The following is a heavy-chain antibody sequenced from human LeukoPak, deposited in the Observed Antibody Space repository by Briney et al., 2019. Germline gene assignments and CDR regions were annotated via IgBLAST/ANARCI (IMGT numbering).Heavy chain of an antibody. J-gene: IGHJ4*02. CDR1: GGSISSGGYS. D-gene: IGHD3-16*01. Sequence: PSETLSLTCAVSGGSISSGGYSWSWIRQPPGKGLEWIGYIYHSGSTYYNPSLKSRVTISVDRSKNQFSLKLSSVTAADAAVYYCARDSHNVWGTYFDYWGQGTLVTVSS. CDR2: IYHSGST. CDR3: ARDSHNVWGTYFDY. V-gene: IGHV4-30-2*01.